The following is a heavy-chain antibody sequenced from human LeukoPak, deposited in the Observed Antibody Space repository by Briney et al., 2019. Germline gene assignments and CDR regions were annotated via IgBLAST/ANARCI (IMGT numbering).Heavy chain of an antibody. V-gene: IGHV5-51*01. CDR2: IYPGDSDT. J-gene: IGHJ5*02. Sequence: GESLKISCKGSGYSFSNYWLGWVRQMPGKGLELMGIIYPGDSDTRYSPSFQGQVTISADKSISTAYLQWSSLKASDTAIYYCARRTASPVIRFDPWGQGTLVTVSS. D-gene: IGHD2-21*01. CDR3: ARRTASPVIRFDP. CDR1: GYSFSNYW.